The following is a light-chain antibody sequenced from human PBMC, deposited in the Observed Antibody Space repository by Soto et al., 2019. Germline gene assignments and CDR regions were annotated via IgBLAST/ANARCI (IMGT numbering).Light chain of an antibody. V-gene: IGKV3-15*01. CDR1: HSISTK. CDR2: GAS. CDR3: QQYNSWPLT. J-gene: IGKJ4*01. Sequence: EIVMTQSPATLSMSPGERATLYFRAIHSISTKVAWYQQKPGQAPRLLIYGASTRATGVPARFSGSGSGTEFTLSISSLQSEHFAVYYCQQYNSWPLTFGGGTKVDIK.